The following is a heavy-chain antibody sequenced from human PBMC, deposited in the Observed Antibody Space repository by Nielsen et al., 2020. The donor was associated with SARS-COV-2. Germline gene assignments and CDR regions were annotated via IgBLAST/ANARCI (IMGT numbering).Heavy chain of an antibody. CDR1: GFTFSSYA. CDR3: TTFDDYSNYVDY. V-gene: IGHV3-23*01. Sequence: GESLKISCAASGFTFSSYAMSWVRQAPGKGLEWVSAISGSGGSTYYADSVKGRFTISRDNSKNTLYLQMNSLRAEDTAVYYCTTFDDYSNYVDYWGQGTLVTVSS. D-gene: IGHD4-11*01. CDR2: ISGSGGST. J-gene: IGHJ4*02.